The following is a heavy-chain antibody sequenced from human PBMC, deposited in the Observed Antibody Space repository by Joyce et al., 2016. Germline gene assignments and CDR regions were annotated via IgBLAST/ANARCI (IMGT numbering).Heavy chain of an antibody. Sequence: QVRLVESGGGVVQPGRSLRLSCAASGFTVRACGMHWVRQAPGKGLEWVAVISYDGTDKYYADSVKGRFTISRDNSKNTLYLQMDSLRAEDTAVYHCAKDHREYNRGFYWYFDLWGRGTLVSVSS. J-gene: IGHJ2*01. CDR2: ISYDGTDK. V-gene: IGHV3-30*18. D-gene: IGHD5-18*01. CDR1: GFTVRACG. CDR3: AKDHREYNRGFYWYFDL.